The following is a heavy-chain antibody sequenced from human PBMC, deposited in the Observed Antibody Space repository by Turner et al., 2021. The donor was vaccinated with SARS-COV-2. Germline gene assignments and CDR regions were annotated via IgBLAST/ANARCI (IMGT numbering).Heavy chain of an antibody. CDR1: GYILTELS. CDR2: FDPEDGEP. D-gene: IGHD6-19*01. J-gene: IGHJ6*02. CDR3: ATGVAVAGTPSKYYYYYGMDV. Sequence: VQLVQPGAEVKKPGASVMVSCKVSGYILTELSMHWVRQAPGKGLEWMGGFDPEDGEPIYAQKFQGRVTMTEDTSTDTAYMELSSLRSEDTAVYYCATGVAVAGTPSKYYYYYGMDVWGQGTTVTVSS. V-gene: IGHV1-24*01.